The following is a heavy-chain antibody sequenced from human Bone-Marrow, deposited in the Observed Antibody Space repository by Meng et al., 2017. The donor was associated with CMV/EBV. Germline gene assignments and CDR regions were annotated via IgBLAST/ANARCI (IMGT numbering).Heavy chain of an antibody. CDR3: AKDYTSSGSNYFDS. CDR2: MRYGGDDI. J-gene: IGHJ4*02. CDR1: GLPFSDYC. D-gene: IGHD6-6*01. V-gene: IGHV3-30*02. Sequence: GESLKISCEASGLPFSDYCMRWVRQVPGKGLEWVAFMRYGGDDIYYRDSVRGRFTVSRDNSKNTLYLQMDSLRAGDTALYYCAKDYTSSGSNYFDSCGRGTLVTVSS.